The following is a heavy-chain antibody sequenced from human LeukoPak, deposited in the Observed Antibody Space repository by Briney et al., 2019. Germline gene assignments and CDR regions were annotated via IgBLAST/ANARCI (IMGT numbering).Heavy chain of an antibody. CDR1: GFSLSTSGVG. V-gene: IGHV2-5*02. CDR3: AHRRALPFDI. CDR2: IYWDDDK. J-gene: IGHJ3*02. Sequence: SGPTRVKPTQTLTLTCNFSGFSLSTSGVGVGWIRQPPGKALEWLALIYWDDDKRYSPSLKSRLTITKDTSKNQVVHTITNMGPVDTATYYCAHRRALPFDIWGQGTMVTVSS.